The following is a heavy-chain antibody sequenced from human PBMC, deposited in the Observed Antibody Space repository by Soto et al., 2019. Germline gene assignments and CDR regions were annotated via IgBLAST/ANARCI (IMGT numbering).Heavy chain of an antibody. D-gene: IGHD1-26*01. CDR1: GGSFSGYY. J-gene: IGHJ6*02. Sequence: SETLSLTCAVYGGSFSGYYWSWIRQPPGKGLEWIGEINHSGSTNYNPSLKSRVTISVDTSKNQFSLKLSSVTAADTAVYYCARLGVGALYYYYGMDVWGQGTTVTVSS. CDR2: INHSGST. V-gene: IGHV4-34*01. CDR3: ARLGVGALYYYYGMDV.